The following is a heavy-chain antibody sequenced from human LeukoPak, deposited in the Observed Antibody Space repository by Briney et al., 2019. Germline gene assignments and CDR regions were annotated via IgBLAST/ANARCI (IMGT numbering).Heavy chain of an antibody. CDR1: GGSISSGSYY. CDR3: AADTDY. J-gene: IGHJ4*02. Sequence: SETLSLTCTVSGGSISSGSYYWSWNRQPAGKGLEWIGRIYTSGSTNYNPSLKSRVTISVDTSKNQFSLKLSSVTAADTAVYYCAADTDYWGQGTLVTVSS. V-gene: IGHV4-61*02. CDR2: IYTSGST. D-gene: IGHD2-2*02.